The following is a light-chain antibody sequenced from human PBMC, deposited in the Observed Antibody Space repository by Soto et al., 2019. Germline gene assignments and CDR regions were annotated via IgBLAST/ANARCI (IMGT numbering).Light chain of an antibody. Sequence: EIVLTQSPGTLSLSPGERATLSCRASQSVTSSYLAWYQQTPGQAPRLLIYGASSRATGIPDRFSGSGSGTDFTLTISRLEPEDFAVYYCQQYGSSLETFGQGTKVEIK. J-gene: IGKJ1*01. V-gene: IGKV3-20*01. CDR1: QSVTSSY. CDR2: GAS. CDR3: QQYGSSLET.